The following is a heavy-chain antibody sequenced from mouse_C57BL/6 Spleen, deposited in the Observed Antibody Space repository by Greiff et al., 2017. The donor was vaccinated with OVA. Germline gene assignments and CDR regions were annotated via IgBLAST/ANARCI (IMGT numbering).Heavy chain of an antibody. CDR1: GYTFTSYW. Sequence: QVQLQQSGAELVKPGASVKMSCKASGYTFTSYWITWVKQRPGQGLEWIGDIYPGSGSTNYNEKFKSKATLTVDTSSSTAYMQLSSLTSEDSAVYYCARMVTLYYYAMDYWGQGTSVTVSS. V-gene: IGHV1-55*01. CDR3: ARMVTLYYYAMDY. J-gene: IGHJ4*01. D-gene: IGHD2-1*01. CDR2: IYPGSGST.